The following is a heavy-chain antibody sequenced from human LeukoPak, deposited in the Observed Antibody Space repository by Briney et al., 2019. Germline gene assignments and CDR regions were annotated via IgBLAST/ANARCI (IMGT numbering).Heavy chain of an antibody. J-gene: IGHJ6*03. CDR2: ISGSGGST. D-gene: IGHD3-10*01. V-gene: IGHV3-23*01. CDR3: AKGPSSGYYMDV. Sequence: GGSLRLSCAASGFTFSSYAMSWLRQAPGKGLEWVSAISGSGGSTYYADSVKGRFTISRDNSKNTLYLQMNSLRAEGTAVYYCAKGPSSGYYMDVWGKGTTVTVSS. CDR1: GFTFSSYA.